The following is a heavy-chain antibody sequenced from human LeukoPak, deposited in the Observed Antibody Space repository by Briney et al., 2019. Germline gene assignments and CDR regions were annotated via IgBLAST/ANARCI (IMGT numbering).Heavy chain of an antibody. V-gene: IGHV3-30-3*01. J-gene: IGHJ4*02. CDR2: ISYDGSNK. Sequence: GGSPRLSCAASGFTFSSYAMHWVRQAPGKGLEWVAVISYDGSNKYYADSVKGRFTISRDNSKNTLYLQMNSLRAEDTAVYYCARDVLAVAAHPERFDYWGQGTLVTVSS. D-gene: IGHD6-19*01. CDR3: ARDVLAVAAHPERFDY. CDR1: GFTFSSYA.